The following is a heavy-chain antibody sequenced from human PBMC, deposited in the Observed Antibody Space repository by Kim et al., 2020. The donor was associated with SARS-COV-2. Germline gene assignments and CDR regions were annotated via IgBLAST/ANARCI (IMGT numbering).Heavy chain of an antibody. Sequence: YNHTLKSRVTITEDTSKNQCARQLSSVTAADTAVYYCARVGITMVQGVDYWGQGTLVTVSS. J-gene: IGHJ4*02. D-gene: IGHD3-10*01. V-gene: IGHV4-31*02. CDR3: ARVGITMVQGVDY.